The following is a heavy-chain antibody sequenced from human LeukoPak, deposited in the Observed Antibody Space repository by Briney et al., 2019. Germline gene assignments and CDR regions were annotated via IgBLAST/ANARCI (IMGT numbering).Heavy chain of an antibody. Sequence: PSETLSLTCTVSGGCISSYYWSWIRQPPGKGLEWIGYIYYSGSTNYNPSLKSRVTISVDTSKNQFSLKLSSVTAADTAVYYCATGGREMATISSYYYYYGMDVWGQGTTVTVSS. CDR1: GGCISSYY. D-gene: IGHD5-24*01. V-gene: IGHV4-59*01. CDR2: IYYSGST. CDR3: ATGGREMATISSYYYYYGMDV. J-gene: IGHJ6*02.